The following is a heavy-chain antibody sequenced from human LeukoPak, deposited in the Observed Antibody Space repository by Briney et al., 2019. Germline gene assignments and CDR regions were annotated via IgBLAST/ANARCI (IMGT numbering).Heavy chain of an antibody. D-gene: IGHD5-12*01. CDR1: GGSISSYY. CDR2: IYYSGGT. V-gene: IGHV4-59*01. Sequence: KPSETLSLTCTVSGGSISSYYRSWIRQPPGKGLEWIGYIYYSGGTNYNPSLKSRVTISVDTSKNQFSLKLSSVTAADTAVYYCAREDSGYDAFDIWGQGTMVTVSS. CDR3: AREDSGYDAFDI. J-gene: IGHJ3*02.